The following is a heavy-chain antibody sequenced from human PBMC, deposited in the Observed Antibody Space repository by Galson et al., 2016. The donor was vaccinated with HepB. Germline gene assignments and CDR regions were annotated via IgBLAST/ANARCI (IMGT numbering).Heavy chain of an antibody. J-gene: IGHJ4*02. CDR2: VKQDGSEK. Sequence: SLRLSCAASGFPLSRFWMHWVRQAPGKGLQWVANVKQDGSEKYYAESVKGRFTISRDTARNSMLLQMNSLRPDDTAVYYCGRAQWIPARRAAYFDYWGQGILVTVSS. CDR1: GFPLSRFW. D-gene: IGHD5-18*01. V-gene: IGHV3-7*04. CDR3: GRAQWIPARRAAYFDY.